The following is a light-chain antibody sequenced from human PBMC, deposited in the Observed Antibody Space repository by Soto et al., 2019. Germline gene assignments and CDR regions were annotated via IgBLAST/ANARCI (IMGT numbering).Light chain of an antibody. CDR2: AAS. Sequence: DIQMTQSPSSLSASVGDRVTITCRASQTISSYLNWYQQKPGKAPKLLIYAASSLQSGVPSRFSGSGSGIDFTLTISSLQPEDFAIYYCQQSYNTPQSTFCQGTELEIK. V-gene: IGKV1-39*01. J-gene: IGKJ2*01. CDR1: QTISSY. CDR3: QQSYNTPQST.